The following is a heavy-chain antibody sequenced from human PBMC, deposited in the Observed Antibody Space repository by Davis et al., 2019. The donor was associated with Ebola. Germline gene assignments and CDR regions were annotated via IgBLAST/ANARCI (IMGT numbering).Heavy chain of an antibody. CDR3: ARRIRVTTVTTHGMDV. Sequence: GESLKISCAASGFTFNNYGMHWVRQAPGKGLEWVAFLWYDGSNKYYAKSVKGRFTISRDNSNNTLYLQMNSLRADDTAVYYCARRIRVTTVTTHGMDVWGQGTTVTVSS. D-gene: IGHD4-17*01. CDR1: GFTFNNYG. V-gene: IGHV3-33*01. CDR2: LWYDGSNK. J-gene: IGHJ6*02.